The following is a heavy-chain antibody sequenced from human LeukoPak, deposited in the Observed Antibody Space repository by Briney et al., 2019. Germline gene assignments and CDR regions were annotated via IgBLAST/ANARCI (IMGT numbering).Heavy chain of an antibody. D-gene: IGHD4-17*01. CDR3: ARERGYGDYGDHRYYYMDV. CDR2: ISTYNGNT. CDR1: GYTFTIYG. J-gene: IGHJ6*03. Sequence: ASVKVSCKASGYTFTIYGISWVRQAPGQGLEWMAWISTYNGNTNYAQKFQGRVTMTTDTSSSTAYMEVRSLRSDDTAVYYCARERGYGDYGDHRYYYMDVWGKGTTVTVSS. V-gene: IGHV1-18*01.